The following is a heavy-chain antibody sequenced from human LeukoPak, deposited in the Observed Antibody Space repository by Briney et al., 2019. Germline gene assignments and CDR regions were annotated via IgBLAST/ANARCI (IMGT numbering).Heavy chain of an antibody. CDR2: IYTSGST. CDR1: GGSISSGSYY. J-gene: IGHJ5*02. Sequence: SETLSLTCTVSGGSISSGSYYWGWLRQPAGKGLEWIGRIYTSGSTNYNPSLKRRVTISVDTSKNQFSLKLSSVTAADTAVYYCASELVPAAIAPENWFDPWGQGTLVTVSS. V-gene: IGHV4-61*02. D-gene: IGHD2-2*02. CDR3: ASELVPAAIAPENWFDP.